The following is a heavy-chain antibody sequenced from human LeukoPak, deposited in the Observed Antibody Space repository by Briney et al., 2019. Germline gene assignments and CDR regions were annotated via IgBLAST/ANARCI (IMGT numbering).Heavy chain of an antibody. CDR3: ARDRELVTPGAFDI. J-gene: IGHJ3*02. Sequence: SETLSLTCTVSGGSISSGSYYWSWIRQPAGKGLEWIGRIYISGSTNYNPSLKSRVTISVDTSKNQFSLKLSPVTAADTAVYYCARDRELVTPGAFDIWGQGTMVTVSS. CDR2: IYISGST. D-gene: IGHD1-26*01. V-gene: IGHV4-61*02. CDR1: GGSISSGSYY.